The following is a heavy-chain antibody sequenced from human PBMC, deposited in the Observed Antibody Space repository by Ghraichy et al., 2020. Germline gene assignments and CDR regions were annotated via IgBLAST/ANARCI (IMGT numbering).Heavy chain of an antibody. D-gene: IGHD5-24*01. J-gene: IGHJ3*02. V-gene: IGHV3-66*01. Sequence: GESLNISCAASGFTVSANYMSWVRQAPGKGLEWVSVIYNDGRTYYADSVKGRFTISRDNSKNTLYFQLNSLRAEDTAVYYCAREIRGRGLQLRDAFDIWGQGTMVTVSS. CDR1: GFTVSANY. CDR2: IYNDGRT. CDR3: AREIRGRGLQLRDAFDI.